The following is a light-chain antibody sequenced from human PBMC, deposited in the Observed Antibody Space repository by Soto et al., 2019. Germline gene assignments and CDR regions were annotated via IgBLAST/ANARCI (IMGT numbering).Light chain of an antibody. CDR3: QQYTNTNNPWM. CDR2: XAS. J-gene: IGKJ1*01. Sequence: DIQVTQSPPTLSASVGDSVTITCRASQTISTWMAWYQQKPGKATKLLXYXASTLQSGVASRLSGSGSGTEFTLIISGLQPDDSATYYCQQYTNTNNPWMFGQGTKVDIK. V-gene: IGKV1-5*01. CDR1: QTISTW.